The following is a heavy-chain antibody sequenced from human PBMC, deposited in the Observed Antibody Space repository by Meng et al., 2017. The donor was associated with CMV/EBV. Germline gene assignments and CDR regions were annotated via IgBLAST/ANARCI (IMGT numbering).Heavy chain of an antibody. CDR1: GGTFSSYA. Sequence: SVKVSCKASGGTFSSYAISWVRQAPGQGLEWMGGIIPIFGTANYAQKFQGRVTITTDESTSTAYMELSSLRSEDTAVYYCASYEGPSYYDFWSGYYSRNRRRQAGYYYYYGMDVWGQGTTVTVSS. CDR3: ASYEGPSYYDFWSGYYSRNRRRQAGYYYYYGMDV. J-gene: IGHJ6*02. V-gene: IGHV1-69*05. CDR2: IIPIFGTA. D-gene: IGHD3-3*01.